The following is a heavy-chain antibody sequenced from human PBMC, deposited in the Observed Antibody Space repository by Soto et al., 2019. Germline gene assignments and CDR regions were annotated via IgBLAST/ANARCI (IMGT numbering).Heavy chain of an antibody. CDR1: GGTFSSYA. Sequence: QVQLVQSGAEVKKPGSSVKVSCKASGGTFSSYAISWVRQAPGQGLEWMGGIIPIFGTANYAQKFQGRVTXXXXXXXXXXXXXXXXXXXXXXXXXXXXXXXXXXXXXXXXXXYGMDVWGQGTTVTVSS. V-gene: IGHV1-69*01. CDR3: XXXXXXXXXXXXXXXYGMDV. CDR2: IIPIFGTA. J-gene: IGHJ6*02.